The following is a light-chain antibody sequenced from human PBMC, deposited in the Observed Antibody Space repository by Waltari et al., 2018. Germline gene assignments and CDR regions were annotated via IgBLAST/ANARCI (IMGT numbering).Light chain of an antibody. Sequence: QSALTQPASVSGSPGQSITIACTGTSSDVGNYNRVHGCQQNTGKAPKLLIYEVSKRPSGVSDRFSGSKSGDMASLTISGLQPEDEAEYFCSSYAGSSKGVFGGGTKVTVL. J-gene: IGLJ2*01. CDR3: SSYAGSSKGV. CDR2: EVS. V-gene: IGLV2-23*02. CDR1: SSDVGNYNR.